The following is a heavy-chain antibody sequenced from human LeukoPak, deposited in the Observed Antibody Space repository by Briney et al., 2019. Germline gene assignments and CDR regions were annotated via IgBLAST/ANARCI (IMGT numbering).Heavy chain of an antibody. Sequence: GASVKVSCKASGYTFTSYYMHWVRQAPGQGLEWMGVINPSGGSTSYHQKFQGRVTMTRDTSTSTVYMELSSLRSEDTAVYYCARGGDIVLMVYAVPSSDFDWWGQGTLVTVSS. CDR2: INPSGGST. D-gene: IGHD2-8*01. J-gene: IGHJ4*02. V-gene: IGHV1-46*01. CDR1: GYTFTSYY. CDR3: ARGGDIVLMVYAVPSSDFDW.